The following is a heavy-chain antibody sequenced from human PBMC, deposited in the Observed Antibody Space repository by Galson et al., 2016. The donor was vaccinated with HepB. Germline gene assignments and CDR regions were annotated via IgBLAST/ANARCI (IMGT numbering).Heavy chain of an antibody. CDR3: AGGCFNGVTCYFYGLDV. CDR2: ITSDGRTM. D-gene: IGHD2-8*01. Sequence: SLRLSCAASGFTFSDYYMSWIRQPPGKGLEFFSYITSDGRTMHYADSVKGRFTVSRDNAKNLLYLQMTSLRAEDTAVYYCAGGCFNGVTCYFYGLDVWGQGTTVTVSS. J-gene: IGHJ6*02. V-gene: IGHV3-11*01. CDR1: GFTFSDYY.